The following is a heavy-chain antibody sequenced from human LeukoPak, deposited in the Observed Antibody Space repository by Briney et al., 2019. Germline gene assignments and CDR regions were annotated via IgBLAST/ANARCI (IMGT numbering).Heavy chain of an antibody. CDR3: ARVRGYYDSSGPRDY. J-gene: IGHJ4*02. CDR1: GYTFTSYG. D-gene: IGHD3-22*01. V-gene: IGHV1-18*01. CDR2: ISAYNGNT. Sequence: GASVKVSCKASGYTFTSYGISWVRQAPGQGREWMGWISAYNGNTNYAQKLQGRVTMTTDTSTSAAYMELRSLRSDDTAVYYCARVRGYYDSSGPRDYWGQGTLVTVSS.